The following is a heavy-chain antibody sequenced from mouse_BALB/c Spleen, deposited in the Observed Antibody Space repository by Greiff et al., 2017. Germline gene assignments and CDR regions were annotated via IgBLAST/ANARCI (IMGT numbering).Heavy chain of an antibody. CDR3: ASMITLYFDV. D-gene: IGHD2-4*01. J-gene: IGHJ1*01. Sequence: EVKLVESGGGLVKPGGSLKLSCAASGFTFSSYTMSWVRQTPEKRLEWVAEISSGGSYTYYPDTVTGRFTISRDNAKNTLYLEMSSLRSEDTAMYYCASMITLYFDVWGAGTTVTVSS. CDR2: ISSGGSYT. CDR1: GFTFSSYT. V-gene: IGHV5-9-4*01.